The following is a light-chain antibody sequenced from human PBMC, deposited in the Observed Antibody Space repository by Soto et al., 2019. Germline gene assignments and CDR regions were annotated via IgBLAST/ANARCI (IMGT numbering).Light chain of an antibody. V-gene: IGKV3-20*01. CDR3: QQYENLPYT. CDR2: GTS. J-gene: IGKJ2*01. CDR1: QSVSSKY. Sequence: DIVLAQSPGTLSLSPGERATLSCRASQSVSSKYLAWYQQKPGQAPRVLIYGTSIRASGVPERFSGGGSGTDFTLTITRLEPEDFAVYYCQQYENLPYTFGQGTKLEI.